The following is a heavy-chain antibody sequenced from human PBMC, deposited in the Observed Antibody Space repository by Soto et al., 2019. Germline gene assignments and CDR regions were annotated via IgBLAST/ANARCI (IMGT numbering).Heavy chain of an antibody. D-gene: IGHD1-26*01. CDR3: ARDAVGATEGAFDI. CDR1: GFTFSSYG. J-gene: IGHJ3*02. V-gene: IGHV3-33*01. Sequence: GGSLRLSCAASGFTFSSYGMHWVRQAPGKGLEWVAVIWYDGSNKYYADSVKGRFTISRDNSKNTLYLQMNSLRAEDTAVYYCARDAVGATEGAFDIWGQGTMVTVSS. CDR2: IWYDGSNK.